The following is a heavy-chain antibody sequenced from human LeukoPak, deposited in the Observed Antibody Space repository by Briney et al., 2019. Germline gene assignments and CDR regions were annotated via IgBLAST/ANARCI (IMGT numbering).Heavy chain of an antibody. V-gene: IGHV1-8*01. J-gene: IGHJ4*02. CDR2: TNPNSGNT. CDR1: GYTFTSYE. D-gene: IGHD6-13*01. Sequence: ASVKVSCKASGYTFTSYEINWVRQATGQGLEWMGWTNPNSGNTGYAQKLQGRVTMTTDTSTSTAYMKLRSLRSDDTAVYYCARGLYSSSWPYWGQGTLVTVSS. CDR3: ARGLYSSSWPY.